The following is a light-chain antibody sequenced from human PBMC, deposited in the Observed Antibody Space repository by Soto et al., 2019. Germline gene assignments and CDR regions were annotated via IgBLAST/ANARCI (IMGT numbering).Light chain of an antibody. V-gene: IGKV3-20*01. Sequence: EIVLTQSPATLSLSPGERATLSCRASQSVSSYLAWYQQKPGQAPRLLISGASSRATGIPDRFSGSGSGTDFTLTISRLEPEDFAVFYCHHYGTSPPTFGQGTKVEI. CDR2: GAS. J-gene: IGKJ1*01. CDR3: HHYGTSPPT. CDR1: QSVSSY.